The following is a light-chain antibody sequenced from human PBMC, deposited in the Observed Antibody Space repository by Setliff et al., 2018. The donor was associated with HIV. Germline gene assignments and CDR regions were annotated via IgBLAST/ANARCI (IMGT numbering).Light chain of an antibody. CDR1: RSDGGRYNY. CDR2: DVD. J-gene: IGLJ1*01. V-gene: IGLV2-14*01. Sequence: QSVLAQPASVSGAPGQSITIACFGTRSDGGRYNYVSWYQQNPGKAPTLIIFDVDNRPSGVSYRFSGSKSGNTASLTISGLQSEDEAIYYCNSYTRSNTVVFGTGTKVTVL. CDR3: NSYTRSNTVV.